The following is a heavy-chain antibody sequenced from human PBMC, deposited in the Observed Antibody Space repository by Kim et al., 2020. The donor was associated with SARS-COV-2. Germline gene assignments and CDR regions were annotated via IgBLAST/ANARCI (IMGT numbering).Heavy chain of an antibody. D-gene: IGHD4-17*01. V-gene: IGHV3-9*01. J-gene: IGHJ5*02. CDR3: AKAPTVANNWFDP. Sequence: YADSVKGRFTIPRDNAKNSLYLQMNSRRAEDTALYYCAKAPTVANNWFDPWGQGTLVTVSS.